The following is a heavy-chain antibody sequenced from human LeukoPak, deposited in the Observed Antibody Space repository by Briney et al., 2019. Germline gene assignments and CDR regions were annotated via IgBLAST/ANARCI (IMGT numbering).Heavy chain of an antibody. V-gene: IGHV3-30-3*01. CDR2: ISNDGSNK. J-gene: IGHJ4*02. CDR3: ARIRITMFRYSAFDY. D-gene: IGHD3-10*01. CDR1: GFTFSSYA. Sequence: GGSLRLSCAASGFTFSSYAMHWVRQAPGKGLEWVAVISNDGSNKYYADSVKGRFTISRDNSKNTLYLQMNSLRAEDTAVYYCARIRITMFRYSAFDYWGQGTLVTVSS.